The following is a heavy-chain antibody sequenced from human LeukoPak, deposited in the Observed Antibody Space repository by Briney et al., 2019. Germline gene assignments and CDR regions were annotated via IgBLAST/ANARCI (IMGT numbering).Heavy chain of an antibody. CDR3: AKGAERGYYGSGSYYLDV. J-gene: IGHJ6*04. V-gene: IGHV3-23*01. D-gene: IGHD3-10*01. CDR1: GFTFSSYG. Sequence: WGSLRLSCAASGFTFSSYGMSWVRHVPAKGLEWVSAITGSGGSTYYADSVKGRFTISRDNSKNTLHLQMNSLRAEDTAVYYCAKGAERGYYGSGSYYLDVWGKGTTVTISS. CDR2: ITGSGGST.